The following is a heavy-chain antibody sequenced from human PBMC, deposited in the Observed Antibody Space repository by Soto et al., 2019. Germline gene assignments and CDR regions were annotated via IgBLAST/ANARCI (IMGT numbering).Heavy chain of an antibody. CDR1: GYTFTSYY. D-gene: IGHD2-15*01. J-gene: IGHJ6*02. CDR3: ARGDCSGGSCYSDYYGMDV. Sequence: QVQLVQSGAEVKKPGASVKVSCKASGYTFTSYYMHWVRQAPGQGLEWMGIINPSGGSTSYAQKCQGRGTMTRGASTSTVCIELSSLRSEDTAVYYCARGDCSGGSCYSDYYGMDVWGQGTTVTVSS. CDR2: INPSGGST. V-gene: IGHV1-46*03.